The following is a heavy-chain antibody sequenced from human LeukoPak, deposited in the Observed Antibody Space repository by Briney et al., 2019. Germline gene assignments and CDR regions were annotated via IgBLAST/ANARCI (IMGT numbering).Heavy chain of an antibody. D-gene: IGHD1-1*01. Sequence: SETLSLTCTVSGGSTNSSYWSWIRQPPGKGLEWIGYIYYSGNANNTPSLKSRVAISLETSQNQPSLNLSSVTAADTAVHYCAGHRAPGTRHAFDIGSQRRMVTVSS. CDR3: AGHRAPGTRHAFDI. V-gene: IGHV4-59*08. J-gene: IGHJ3*02. CDR2: IYYSGNA. CDR1: GGSTNSSY.